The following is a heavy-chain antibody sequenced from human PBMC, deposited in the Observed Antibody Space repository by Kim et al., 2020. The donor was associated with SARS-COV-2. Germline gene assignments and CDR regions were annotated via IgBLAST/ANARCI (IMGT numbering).Heavy chain of an antibody. CDR2: IKEDGSQT. D-gene: IGHD3-22*01. V-gene: IGHV3-7*03. J-gene: IGHJ4*02. CDR3: ANYDLPSGD. Sequence: GGSLRLSCAASGFTFSNFWMDWVRQAPGKGLEWVGNIKEDGSQTFYVDSVKGRFTISRDNAKNSVYQQLNSLRVEDTAIYYCANYDLPSGDWGQGTLVTVSS. CDR1: GFTFSNFW.